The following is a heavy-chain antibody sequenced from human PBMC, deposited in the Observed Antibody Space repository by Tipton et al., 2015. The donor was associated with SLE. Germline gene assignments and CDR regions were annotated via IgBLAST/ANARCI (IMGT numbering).Heavy chain of an antibody. D-gene: IGHD6-13*01. CDR2: IWYDGSNK. Sequence: SLRLSCAASGFTFSSYGMHWVRQTPGKGLAWAAVIWYDGSNKYYADSVKGRFTISRDNSKNTLYLQMNSLRAEDTAVYYCAKVLPPYGSSWYFDYWGQGTLVTVSS. V-gene: IGHV3-33*06. CDR3: AKVLPPYGSSWYFDY. J-gene: IGHJ4*02. CDR1: GFTFSSYG.